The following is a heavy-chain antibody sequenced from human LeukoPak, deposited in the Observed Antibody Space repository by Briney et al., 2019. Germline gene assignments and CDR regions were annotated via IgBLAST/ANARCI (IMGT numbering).Heavy chain of an antibody. CDR1: GFSISSYW. J-gene: IGHJ4*02. V-gene: IGHV3-74*01. Sequence: PGGSLRLSCAASGFSISSYWMHWVRHDPGKRLVWVSRISGDGSTTTYADSVKGRFTISRDIAKNTLYLQMSSLRAEDTAVYYCASDVGDWGQGTLVTVSS. CDR2: ISGDGSTT. CDR3: ASDVGD. D-gene: IGHD3-10*01.